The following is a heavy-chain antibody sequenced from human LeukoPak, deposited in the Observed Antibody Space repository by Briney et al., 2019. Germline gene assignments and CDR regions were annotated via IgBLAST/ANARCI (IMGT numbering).Heavy chain of an antibody. CDR2: INTNTGNP. V-gene: IGHV7-4-1*02. J-gene: IGHJ6*03. CDR3: ARSLYDSSGYYYVFGNYYYYYMDV. Sequence: ASVKVSCKASGYTFTSYAMNWVRQAPGQGLAWMGWINTNTGNPTYAQGFTGRFVFSLDTSVSTAYLQISSLKAEDTAVYYCARSLYDSSGYYYVFGNYYYYYMDVWGKGTTVTVSS. CDR1: GYTFTSYA. D-gene: IGHD3-22*01.